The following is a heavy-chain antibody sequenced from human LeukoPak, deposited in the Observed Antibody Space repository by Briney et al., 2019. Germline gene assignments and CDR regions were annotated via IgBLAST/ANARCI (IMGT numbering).Heavy chain of an antibody. CDR3: AKTFSVVVAALLDY. CDR2: ISYDGSNK. D-gene: IGHD2-15*01. CDR1: GFTFSSYG. J-gene: IGHJ4*02. V-gene: IGHV3-30*18. Sequence: PGRSLRLSCAASGFTFSSYGMHWVRQAPGKGLEWVAVISYDGSNKYYADSVKGRFTISRDNSKNTLHLQMNSLRAEDTAVYYCAKTFSVVVAALLDYWGQGTLVTVSS.